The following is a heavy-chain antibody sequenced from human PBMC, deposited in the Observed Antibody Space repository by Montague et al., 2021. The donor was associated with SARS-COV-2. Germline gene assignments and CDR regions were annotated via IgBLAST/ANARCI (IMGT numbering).Heavy chain of an antibody. J-gene: IGHJ4*02. Sequence: SETLSLTCTVSGGGSISSSHWWSWVRQPPGKGLEWIGEIYHDGSTNYNPSLKSRLTISVDKSKSQFSLKLSSVTAADTAVYYCARFTSTGSGSYCIFDYWGQGTLVTVSS. CDR2: IYHDGST. D-gene: IGHD1-26*01. CDR3: ARFTSTGSGSYCIFDY. V-gene: IGHV4-4*02. CDR1: GGGSISSSHW.